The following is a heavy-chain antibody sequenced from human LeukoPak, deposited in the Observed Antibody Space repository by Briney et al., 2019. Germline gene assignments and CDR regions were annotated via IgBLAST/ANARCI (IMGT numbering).Heavy chain of an antibody. CDR1: GGSFSGYY. V-gene: IGHV4-34*01. CDR3: ARDSGVGATEYYFDY. Sequence: SETLSLTCAVYGGSFSGYYWSWIRQPPGKGLEWIGEINHSGSTNYNPSLKSRVTISVDTSKNQFSLKLSSVTAADTAVYYCARDSGVGATEYYFDYWGQGTLVTVSS. D-gene: IGHD1-26*01. J-gene: IGHJ4*02. CDR2: INHSGST.